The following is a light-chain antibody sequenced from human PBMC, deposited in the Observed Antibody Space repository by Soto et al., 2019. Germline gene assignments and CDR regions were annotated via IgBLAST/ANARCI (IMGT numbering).Light chain of an antibody. Sequence: QSVLTQPPSVSGAPGQRVTISCTGSSSNIGAGYDVHWYQQLPGTAPKLLIYGNSNRPSGVPDRFSGSKSGTSASLAITGLQAEDEAAYSCQSYDSSLSVVFGGGTKLPVL. J-gene: IGLJ2*01. V-gene: IGLV1-40*01. CDR1: SSNIGAGYD. CDR2: GNS. CDR3: QSYDSSLSVV.